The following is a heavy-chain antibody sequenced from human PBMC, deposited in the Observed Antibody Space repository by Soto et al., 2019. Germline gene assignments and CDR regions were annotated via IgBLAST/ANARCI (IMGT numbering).Heavy chain of an antibody. CDR1: GGTFSSYT. D-gene: IGHD2-2*01. V-gene: IGHV1-69*02. CDR2: IIPILGIA. J-gene: IGHJ6*03. Sequence: ASVKVSCKASGGTFSSYTISWVRQAPGQGLEWMGRIIPILGIANYAQKFQGRVTITADKSTGTAYLELSSLRSEDTAVYYCATSPLSPAAMSSLYYYYYYLDVWGKGTTVTVSS. CDR3: ATSPLSPAAMSSLYYYYYYLDV.